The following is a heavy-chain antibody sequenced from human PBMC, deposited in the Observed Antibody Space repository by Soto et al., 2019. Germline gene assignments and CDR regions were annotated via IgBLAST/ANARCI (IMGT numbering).Heavy chain of an antibody. V-gene: IGHV3-48*01. D-gene: IGHD3-16*02. CDR1: GFTFSRYG. Sequence: EVQLVESGGGLVQPGGSLRLSSASSGFTFSRYGMNWVRQAPGKGLEWISYISSRSSTIYYADSVKGRFSISRDNAKNSLYLQMNSLRAEDTAVYYCARVGSYDYIWGSYPHYWGQGTLVTVSS. CDR3: ARVGSYDYIWGSYPHY. CDR2: ISSRSSTI. J-gene: IGHJ4*02.